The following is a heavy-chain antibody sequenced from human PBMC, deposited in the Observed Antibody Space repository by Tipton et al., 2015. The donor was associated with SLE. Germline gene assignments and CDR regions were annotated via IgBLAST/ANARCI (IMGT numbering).Heavy chain of an antibody. Sequence: TLSLTCTVSGGSISNYYWSWIRQPPGKGLEWIGYIYYSGSTNYNPSLKSRVTISVDTSKNQFSLKLSSVTAADTAVYYCARGGSSWPDAFDIWGQGTMVTVSS. CDR2: IYYSGST. CDR1: GGSISNYY. V-gene: IGHV4-59*01. J-gene: IGHJ3*02. D-gene: IGHD6-13*01. CDR3: ARGGSSWPDAFDI.